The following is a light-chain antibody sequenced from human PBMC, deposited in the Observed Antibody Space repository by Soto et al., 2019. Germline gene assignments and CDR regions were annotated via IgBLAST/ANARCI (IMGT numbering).Light chain of an antibody. CDR3: QQRGNWPSLT. CDR2: DAS. J-gene: IGKJ4*01. Sequence: EIVLTQSPATLSLSPGERATLSCRASQSVSSQLAWYQQKPGQAPRLLIYDASNRATGIPARFRGNGSGTDFTLTISSLEPEDFAVYYCQQRGNWPSLTFGGGTKVEIK. CDR1: QSVSSQ. V-gene: IGKV3-11*01.